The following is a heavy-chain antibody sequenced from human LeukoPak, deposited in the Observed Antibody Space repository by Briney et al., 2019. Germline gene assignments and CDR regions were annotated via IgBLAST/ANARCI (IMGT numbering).Heavy chain of an antibody. D-gene: IGHD2-2*01. J-gene: IGHJ4*02. V-gene: IGHV3-48*04. CDR1: GFTFDTYS. Sequence: GGSLRLSCVASGFTFDTYSMNWIRQAPGKGLEWTSYITDDSKTMYYADSVKGRLTISRDNAKNSLYLQMNSLRAEDTAVYYCALSSTSCYPHWGQGTLVTVSS. CDR2: ITDDSKTM. CDR3: ALSSTSCYPH.